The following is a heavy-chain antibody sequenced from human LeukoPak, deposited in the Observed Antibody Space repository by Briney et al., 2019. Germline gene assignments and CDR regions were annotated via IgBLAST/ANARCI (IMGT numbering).Heavy chain of an antibody. CDR3: AKGLICSGGSCYSYYYYGVDV. J-gene: IGHJ6*02. V-gene: IGHV3-30*18. Sequence: GRSLRLSCAASGFTFSRYGMHWVRQAPGKGLEWVAVISYDGSKKYYADSVKGRLTISRDNSKNTLYLQMNSLRAGDTAVYYCAKGLICSGGSCYSYYYYGVDVWGQGTTVTVSS. D-gene: IGHD2-15*01. CDR2: ISYDGSKK. CDR1: GFTFSRYG.